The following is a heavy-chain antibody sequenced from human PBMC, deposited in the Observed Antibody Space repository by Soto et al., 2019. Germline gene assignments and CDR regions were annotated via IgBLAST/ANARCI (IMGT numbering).Heavy chain of an antibody. D-gene: IGHD3-3*01. V-gene: IGHV4-31*03. CDR3: ARPFSYPRDDFRGAFDI. CDR2: IYYSGST. J-gene: IGHJ3*02. Sequence: PSETLSLTCTVSGGSISSGGYYWSWIRQHPGKGLEWIGYIYYSGSTYYNPSLKSRVTISVDTSKNQFSLKLSSVTAADTAVYYCARPFSYPRDDFRGAFDIWGQGTMVTVSS. CDR1: GGSISSGGYY.